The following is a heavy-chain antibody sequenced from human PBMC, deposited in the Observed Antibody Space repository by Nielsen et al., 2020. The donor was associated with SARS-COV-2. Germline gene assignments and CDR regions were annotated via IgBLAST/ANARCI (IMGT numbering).Heavy chain of an antibody. CDR2: ISYDGSNK. V-gene: IGHV3-30-3*01. CDR3: ARDAGGLFDY. D-gene: IGHD3-10*01. CDR1: GFTFSSYA. J-gene: IGHJ4*02. Sequence: GGSLRLSCAASGFTFSSYAMHWVRQAPGKGLEWVAVISYDGSNKYYADSVKGRFTISRDNSKNTLYLQMNSLRAEDTAVYYCARDAGGLFDYWGQGTLVTVSS.